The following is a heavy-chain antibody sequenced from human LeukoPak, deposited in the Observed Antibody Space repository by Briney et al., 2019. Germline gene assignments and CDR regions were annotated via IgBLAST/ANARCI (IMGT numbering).Heavy chain of an antibody. CDR3: AKSTSYDSSSYWGDAFHI. D-gene: IGHD3-22*01. J-gene: IGHJ3*02. CDR1: EYTFIGYY. V-gene: IGHV1-2*02. Sequence: ASVKVSCKDSEYTFIGYYIHWVRQAPGQGPEWMGWINPKSGGTNYAQRFQGRVTMTTDKSITTVYMELSSLRSEDTAVYYCAKSTSYDSSSYWGDAFHIWGQGTMVTVSS. CDR2: INPKSGGT.